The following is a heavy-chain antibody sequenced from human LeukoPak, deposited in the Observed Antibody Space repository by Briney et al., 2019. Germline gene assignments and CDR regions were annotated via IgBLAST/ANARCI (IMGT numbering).Heavy chain of an antibody. CDR3: ARPIVGTTGAFDI. CDR1: GGSISSGGYY. CDR2: IYHSGST. J-gene: IGHJ3*02. D-gene: IGHD1-26*01. Sequence: PSETLSLTCAVSGGSISSGGYYWTWIRQPPGKGLEWIGYIYHSGSTYYNPSLKSRVTISVDRSKNQFSLKLSSVTAADTAVYYCARPIVGTTGAFDIWGQGTMVTVSS. V-gene: IGHV4-30-2*01.